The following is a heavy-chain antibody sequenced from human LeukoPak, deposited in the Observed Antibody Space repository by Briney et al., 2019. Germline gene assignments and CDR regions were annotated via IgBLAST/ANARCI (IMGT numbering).Heavy chain of an antibody. Sequence: SETLSLTCTVSGGSISSSSYYWSWIRQPPGKGLEWIGQINRYGSANYNPSLKSRVAISLDTSKNQFSLKVTSVTAADTAVYYCARDSPYSPHDSWGQGTLVTVSS. J-gene: IGHJ4*02. CDR2: INRYGSA. V-gene: IGHV4-39*07. D-gene: IGHD4-11*01. CDR3: ARDSPYSPHDS. CDR1: GGSISSSSYY.